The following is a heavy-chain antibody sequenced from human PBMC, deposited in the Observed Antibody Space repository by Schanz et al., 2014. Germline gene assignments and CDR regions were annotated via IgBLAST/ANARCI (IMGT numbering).Heavy chain of an antibody. CDR1: GFSLGDYG. CDR2: ISRSSSSI. J-gene: IGHJ4*02. Sequence: VHLVESGGGVVQPGGSLRLSCGASGFSLGDYGMHWVRQAPGKGLEWVSSISRSSSSIYYADSVKGRFTISRDNAKNSLYLQMHSLRAEDTAVYYCARGRSLGWCDYWGQGTLVTVSS. CDR3: ARGRSLGWCDY. D-gene: IGHD2-21*01. V-gene: IGHV3-21*01.